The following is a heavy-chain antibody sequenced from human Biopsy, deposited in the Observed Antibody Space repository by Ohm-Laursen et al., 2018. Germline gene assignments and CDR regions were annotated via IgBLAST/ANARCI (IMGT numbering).Heavy chain of an antibody. J-gene: IGHJ6*02. CDR1: GDSIRTYY. D-gene: IGHD2/OR15-2a*01. CDR3: ARATNSTGWPYYYFYGMDV. CDR2: IYYSGNT. Sequence: SDTLSLPCTVSGDSIRTYYWSWIPQPPGKGLEGVGYIYYSGNTNYNPSLKSRVTISVDTSKNQFSLKLSSVTAADTAVYYCARATNSTGWPYYYFYGMDVWGQGTTVTVSS. V-gene: IGHV4-59*07.